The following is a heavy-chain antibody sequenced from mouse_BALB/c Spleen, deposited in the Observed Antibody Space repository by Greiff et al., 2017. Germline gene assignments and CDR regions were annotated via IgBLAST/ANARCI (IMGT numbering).Heavy chain of an antibody. CDR2: MRNKANGYTT. J-gene: IGHJ4*01. Sequence: EVQLVESGGGLVQPGGSLRLSCATSGFSFTDYYMSWVLQPPGKALEWLGFMRNKANGYTTEYSASVQGLFTISRDNSQSILYLQMNTLRAEDSATYYCARGGGNYNYYAMDYWGQGTSVTVSS. CDR3: ARGGGNYNYYAMDY. D-gene: IGHD2-1*01. CDR1: GFSFTDYY. V-gene: IGHV7-3*02.